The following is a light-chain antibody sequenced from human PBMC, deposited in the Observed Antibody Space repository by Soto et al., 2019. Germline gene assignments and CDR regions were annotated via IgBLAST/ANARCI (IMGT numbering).Light chain of an antibody. J-gene: IGKJ3*01. CDR1: QSVSSSY. CDR3: QQYGRSPGLFT. CDR2: GAS. Sequence: EIVLTQSPGTLSLSPGERATLSCRASQSVSSSYLAWYQQKPGQAPRLLIYGASSRATGIPDRFSGSGSGTDFTLTISRLQPEDFVVYYCQQYGRSPGLFTFGPGTKVDIK. V-gene: IGKV3-20*01.